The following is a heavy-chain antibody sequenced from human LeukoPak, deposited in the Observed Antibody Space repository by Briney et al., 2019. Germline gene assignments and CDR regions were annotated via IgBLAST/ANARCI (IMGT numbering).Heavy chain of an antibody. CDR3: ASPLDYYDSSGYYEGDFDY. Sequence: SGGSLRLSCAASGFTFSSYGMHWVRQAPGKGLEWVAVISYDGSNKYYADSVKGRFTISRDNSKNTLYLQMNSLRAEDTAVYYCASPLDYYDSSGYYEGDFDYWGQGTLVTVSS. CDR2: ISYDGSNK. V-gene: IGHV3-30*03. J-gene: IGHJ4*02. D-gene: IGHD3-22*01. CDR1: GFTFSSYG.